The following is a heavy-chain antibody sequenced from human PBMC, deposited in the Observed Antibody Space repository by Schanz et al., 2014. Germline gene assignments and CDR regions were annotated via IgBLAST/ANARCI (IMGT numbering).Heavy chain of an antibody. Sequence: EVQLVQSGGGLVQPGGSLRLSCTASGFNSDDYAMHWVRQAPGKGLEWVSNIPWNGAAIGYAGSVRGRFTISRDNAKNSLYLEMNSLRAEDTAVYYCARGGFGEVSYIDYWGQGTLVTVSS. V-gene: IGHV3-9*02. CDR2: IPWNGAAI. CDR3: ARGGFGEVSYIDY. J-gene: IGHJ4*02. CDR1: GFNSDDYA. D-gene: IGHD3-10*01.